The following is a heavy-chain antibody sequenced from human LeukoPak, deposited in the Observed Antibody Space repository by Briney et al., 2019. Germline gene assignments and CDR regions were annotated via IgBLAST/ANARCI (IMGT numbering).Heavy chain of an antibody. Sequence: PGGSLRLSCAASGFTFSSYEMNWVRQALGKGLEWVSYISSSGSTIYYADSVKGRFTISRDNAKNSLYLQMNSLRAEDTAVYYCARMYGDYIRGRYLDLWGRGTLVTVSS. V-gene: IGHV3-48*03. D-gene: IGHD4-17*01. CDR2: ISSSGSTI. CDR1: GFTFSSYE. J-gene: IGHJ2*01. CDR3: ARMYGDYIRGRYLDL.